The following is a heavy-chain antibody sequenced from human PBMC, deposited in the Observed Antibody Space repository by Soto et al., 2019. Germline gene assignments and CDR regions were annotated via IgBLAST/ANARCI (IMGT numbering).Heavy chain of an antibody. CDR2: IYNSGST. CDR1: GGSISSYY. J-gene: IGHJ4*02. V-gene: IGHV4-59*08. Sequence: SETLSLTCTVSGGSISSYYWSWIRQPPGKGLEWIGYIYNSGSTNYNPSLKSRVTISVDMSKNQFSLKLNSVTAADTAVYFCEKKKTGGVYSLDRWARGTLVPVS. D-gene: IGHD2-8*01. CDR3: EKKKTGGVYSLDR.